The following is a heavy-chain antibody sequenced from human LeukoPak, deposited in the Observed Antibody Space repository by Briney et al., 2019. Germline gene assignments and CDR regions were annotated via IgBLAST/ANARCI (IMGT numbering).Heavy chain of an antibody. V-gene: IGHV1-18*01. Sequence: GASVKVSCKASGYTFTSYGISWVRQAPGQGLEWMGWISAYNGNTNYAQKLQGRVTMTTDTSTSTAYMELRSLRSDDTAVYYCARDSDVSRGYSSSWYIGWYYYYYMDVWGKGTTVTVSS. D-gene: IGHD6-13*01. CDR1: GYTFTSYG. CDR2: ISAYNGNT. J-gene: IGHJ6*03. CDR3: ARDSDVSRGYSSSWYIGWYYYYYMDV.